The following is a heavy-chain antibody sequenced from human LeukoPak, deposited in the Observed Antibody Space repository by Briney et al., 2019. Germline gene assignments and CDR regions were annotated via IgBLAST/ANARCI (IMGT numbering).Heavy chain of an antibody. J-gene: IGHJ4*02. CDR3: ARRMGYGDYHFDY. D-gene: IGHD4-17*01. Sequence: SETLSLTCTVSVASIISGGYSSGWFRQHPVNGLEWIGYIYYSGSTYYNLSLKSRVTISVDTSKNQFSLRLSSVTAADTAVYYCARRMGYGDYHFDYWGQGTLVTVSS. CDR2: IYYSGST. V-gene: IGHV4-31*03. CDR1: VASIISGGYS.